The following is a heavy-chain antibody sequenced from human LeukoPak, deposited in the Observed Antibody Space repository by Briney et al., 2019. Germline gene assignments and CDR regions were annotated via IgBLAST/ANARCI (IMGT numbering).Heavy chain of an antibody. CDR2: ISTYNGKT. D-gene: IGHD1-1*01. CDR1: GDTFTRYG. Sequence: GASLNVSCKASGDTFTRYGIRWVRQDPGQGLEWMGWISTYNGKTNYAQKVQDRVTMTTDTSTSTVYMELRSLRSDDTALYFCARDFSNFSYGTWFDPWGQGTLVTVSS. J-gene: IGHJ5*02. V-gene: IGHV1-18*01. CDR3: ARDFSNFSYGTWFDP.